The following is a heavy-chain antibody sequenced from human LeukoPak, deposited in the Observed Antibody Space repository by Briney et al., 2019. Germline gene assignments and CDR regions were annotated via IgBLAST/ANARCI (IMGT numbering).Heavy chain of an antibody. CDR2: IYYSGST. CDR1: GGSISSYY. CDR3: ARIYSSGSLYFDY. Sequence: SSETLSLTCTVSGGSISSYYWSWIRQPPGKGLEWIGYIYYSGSTNYNPSLKSRVTISVDTSKNQFSLKLSSVTAADTAVYYCARIYSSGSLYFDYWGQGTLVTVSS. J-gene: IGHJ4*02. V-gene: IGHV4-59*01. D-gene: IGHD5-18*01.